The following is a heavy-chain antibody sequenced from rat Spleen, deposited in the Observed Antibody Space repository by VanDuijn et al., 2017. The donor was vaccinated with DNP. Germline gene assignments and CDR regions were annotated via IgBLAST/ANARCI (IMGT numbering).Heavy chain of an antibody. CDR3: AGADGRYYYTYAMDA. Sequence: EVQVLESGGELVQPGNSLKLSCATSGLTFSSAWMYWYRQFPEKRLEWIARIKAKSNNYATDYTESVKGRFTISRDDSKSSIYLQMNNLQGEDTAIYYCAGADGRYYYTYAMDAWGQGVKVTVSS. V-gene: IGHV6-6*01. CDR1: GLTFSSAW. J-gene: IGHJ2*01. D-gene: IGHD1-12*02. CDR2: IKAKSNNYAT.